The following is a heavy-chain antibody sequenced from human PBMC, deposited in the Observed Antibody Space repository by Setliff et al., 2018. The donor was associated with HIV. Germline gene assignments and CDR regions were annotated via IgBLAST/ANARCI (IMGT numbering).Heavy chain of an antibody. V-gene: IGHV3-48*01. CDR3: ARGDRYYGSGGDYVGGWYYFDI. CDR1: GFTFSSYS. D-gene: IGHD3-10*01. Sequence: GESLKISCAASGFTFSSYSMNWVRQAPGKGLEWVSYISSSSSTIYYADSVKGRFTISRDNAKNSLCLQMNSLRAEDTAVYYSARGDRYYGSGGDYVGGWYYFDIWGQGTLVT. J-gene: IGHJ4*02. CDR2: ISSSSSTI.